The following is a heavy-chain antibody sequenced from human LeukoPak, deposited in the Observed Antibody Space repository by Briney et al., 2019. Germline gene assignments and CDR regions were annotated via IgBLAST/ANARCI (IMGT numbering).Heavy chain of an antibody. J-gene: IGHJ4*02. CDR2: ISSSSSTI. D-gene: IGHD3-10*01. Sequence: PGGSLRLSCAASGFTFSSYSMNWVRQAPGKGLEWVSYISSSSSTIYYADSVKGRFTISRDNAKNSLYLQMNSLRAEDTAVHYCAREGSGSGVDYWGQGTLVTVSS. V-gene: IGHV3-48*01. CDR1: GFTFSSYS. CDR3: AREGSGSGVDY.